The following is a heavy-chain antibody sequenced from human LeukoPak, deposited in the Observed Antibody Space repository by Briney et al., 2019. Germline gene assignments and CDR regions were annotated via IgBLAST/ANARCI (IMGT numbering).Heavy chain of an antibody. CDR2: ISSSSSYI. D-gene: IGHD3-22*01. CDR3: ARDSSTYYYDSSGQNAFDI. V-gene: IGHV3-21*01. J-gene: IGHJ3*02. Sequence: PGGSLRLSCAASGFTFSSYSMNWVRQAPGKGLEWVSSISSSSSYIYYADSVKGRFTISRDNAKNSLYPQMNSLRAEDTAVYYCARDSSTYYYDSSGQNAFDIWGQGTMVTVSS. CDR1: GFTFSSYS.